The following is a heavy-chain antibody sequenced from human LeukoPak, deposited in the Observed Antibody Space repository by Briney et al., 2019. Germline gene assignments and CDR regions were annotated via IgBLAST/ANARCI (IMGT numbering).Heavy chain of an antibody. CDR1: GYTFTSYY. CDR3: ASVRSGYGYYFDY. Sequence: ASVKVSCKASGYTFTSYYMHWVRQAPGQGLEWMGIINPSGGSTSYAQKFQGRVTMTRDTSTSTVYMELSSLRSEDTAVHYCASVRSGYGYYFDYWGQGTLVTVSS. J-gene: IGHJ4*02. CDR2: INPSGGST. V-gene: IGHV1-46*01. D-gene: IGHD3-22*01.